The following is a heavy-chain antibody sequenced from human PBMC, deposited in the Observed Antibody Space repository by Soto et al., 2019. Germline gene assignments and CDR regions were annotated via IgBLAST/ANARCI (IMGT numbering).Heavy chain of an antibody. D-gene: IGHD3-3*01. V-gene: IGHV4-59*01. Sequence: SGTLSLTCTVSGGSISSYYWSWIRQPPGKGLEWIGYIYYSGSTNYNPSLKSRVTISVDTSKNQFSLKLSSVTAADTAVYYCARRGIITIFVVVIQDWFDPWGQGTLVTVSS. CDR2: IYYSGST. CDR1: GGSISSYY. J-gene: IGHJ5*02. CDR3: ARRGIITIFVVVIQDWFDP.